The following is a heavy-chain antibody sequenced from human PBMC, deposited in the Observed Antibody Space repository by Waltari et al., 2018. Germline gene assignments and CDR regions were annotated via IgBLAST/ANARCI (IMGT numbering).Heavy chain of an antibody. V-gene: IGHV3-23*03. D-gene: IGHD3-10*01. CDR1: GFNFSSYA. CDR3: AKWGQDYGGALGWFDP. CDR2: IYSGGSST. J-gene: IGHJ5*02. Sequence: EVQLLESGGGLVQPGGSLRLSCAASGFNFSSYAMIWVRQATGKGLEWVSVIYSGGSSTYYADSVKGRFTISRDNSKNTLYLQMNSLRAEDTAVYYCAKWGQDYGGALGWFDPWGQGTLVTVSS.